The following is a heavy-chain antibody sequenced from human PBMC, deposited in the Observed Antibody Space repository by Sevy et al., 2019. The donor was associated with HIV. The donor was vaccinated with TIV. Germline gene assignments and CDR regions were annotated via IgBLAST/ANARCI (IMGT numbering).Heavy chain of an antibody. CDR3: ARARYNYGSFYFDY. CDR1: GFTFSDSY. Sequence: GGSLRLSCAASGFTFSDSYMSWFRQAPGKGLEWVSYISSGGTIIYYADSVKGRFTISRDNAKNSLYLQMNSLRAEDTAVYYCARARYNYGSFYFDYWGQGTVVTVSS. V-gene: IGHV3-11*01. J-gene: IGHJ4*02. CDR2: ISSGGTII. D-gene: IGHD5-18*01.